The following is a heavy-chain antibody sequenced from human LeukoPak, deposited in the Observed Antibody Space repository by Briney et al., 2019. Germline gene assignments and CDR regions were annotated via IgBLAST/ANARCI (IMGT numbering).Heavy chain of an antibody. CDR1: GFTLSSYG. Sequence: GSLRLSCAASGFTLSSYGMHWVRQAPGKGLEWVAVIWYDGSNKYYADSVKGRFTISRDNSKNTLYLQMNSLRAEDTAVYYCATPIVATTLDYWGQGTLVTVSS. CDR3: ATPIVATTLDY. CDR2: IWYDGSNK. V-gene: IGHV3-33*01. J-gene: IGHJ4*02. D-gene: IGHD5-12*01.